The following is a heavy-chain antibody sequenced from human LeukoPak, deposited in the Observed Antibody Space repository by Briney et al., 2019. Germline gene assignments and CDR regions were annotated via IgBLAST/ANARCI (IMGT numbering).Heavy chain of an antibody. V-gene: IGHV1-2*04. CDR3: AREVTPDSFDY. CDR2: INPNSGGT. J-gene: IGHJ4*02. CDR1: GYTFTGYY. D-gene: IGHD4-11*01. Sequence: ASVKVSCKASGYTFTGYYMHWVRQAPGQGLEWMGWINPNSGGTNYAQKFQGWVTMTRDTSISTAYMELSRLRSDDTAVYYRAREVTPDSFDYWGQGTLVTVSS.